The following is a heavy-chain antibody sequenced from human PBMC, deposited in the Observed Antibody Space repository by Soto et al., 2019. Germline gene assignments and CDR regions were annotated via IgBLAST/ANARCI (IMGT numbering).Heavy chain of an antibody. Sequence: SETLSLTCAVYGGSFSGCYWSWIRQPPGKGLEWIGEINHSGSTNYNPSLKSRVTISVDTSKNQFSLKLSSVTAADTAVYYCASRDGYTNPTAPHLVYWGQGTLVTVSS. V-gene: IGHV4-34*01. CDR3: ASRDGYTNPTAPHLVY. D-gene: IGHD5-12*01. CDR2: INHSGST. CDR1: GGSFSGCY. J-gene: IGHJ4*02.